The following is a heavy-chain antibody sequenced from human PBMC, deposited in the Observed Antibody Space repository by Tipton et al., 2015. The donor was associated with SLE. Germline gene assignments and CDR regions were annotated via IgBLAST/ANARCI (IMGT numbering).Heavy chain of an antibody. J-gene: IGHJ3*02. D-gene: IGHD7-27*01. Sequence: TLSLTCSVSGAPIIRHYWTWIRQPPGKGLEWIGEINHSGGTNYNPSLKSRVTISVDTSKNQFSLKLSSVTAADTAVYYCARTVWARAFDTWGQGTMITVSS. CDR1: GAPIIRHY. CDR2: INHSGGT. V-gene: IGHV4-34*01. CDR3: ARTVWARAFDT.